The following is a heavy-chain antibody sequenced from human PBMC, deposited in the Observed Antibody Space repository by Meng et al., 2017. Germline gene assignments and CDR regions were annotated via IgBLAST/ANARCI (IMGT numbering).Heavy chain of an antibody. CDR1: GFTFSSYA. CDR2: ISGSGGST. V-gene: IGHV3-23*04. Sequence: VESGGGLVQPGGSLRLSCAASGFTFSSYAMSWVRQAPGKGLEWVSAISGSGGSTYYADSVKGRFTISRDNSKNTLYLQMNSLRAEDTAVYYCAKAVDGWFGELRDNWFDPWGQGTLVTVSS. J-gene: IGHJ5*02. CDR3: AKAVDGWFGELRDNWFDP. D-gene: IGHD3-10*01.